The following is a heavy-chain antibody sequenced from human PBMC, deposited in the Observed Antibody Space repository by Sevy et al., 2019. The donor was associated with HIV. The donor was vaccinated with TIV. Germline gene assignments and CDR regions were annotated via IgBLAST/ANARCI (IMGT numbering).Heavy chain of an antibody. D-gene: IGHD2-8*01. CDR1: GFTFSSYS. J-gene: IGHJ3*02. Sequence: GGSLRLSCAASGFTFSSYSMNWVRQAPGKGLEWVSYISSSSSTIYYADSVKGRFTISRDNAKNSLYLQMNSLRDEDTAVYYCAREFCTNGVWLYNDAFDIWGQGTMVTVSS. CDR3: AREFCTNGVWLYNDAFDI. V-gene: IGHV3-48*02. CDR2: ISSSSSTI.